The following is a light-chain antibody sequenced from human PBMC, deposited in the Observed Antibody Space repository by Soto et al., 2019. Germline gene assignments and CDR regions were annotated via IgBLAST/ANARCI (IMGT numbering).Light chain of an antibody. CDR3: CSYAGSSTIRV. CDR1: SSDVGSYNL. V-gene: IGLV2-23*03. CDR2: EGS. J-gene: IGLJ2*01. Sequence: QSALTQPASVSGSPGQSITISCTGTSSDVGSYNLVSWYQQHPGKAPKLMIYEGSKRPSGVSNRFSGYKSGNTASLTISGLQAEDEADYYCCSYAGSSTIRVFGGGTKVTVL.